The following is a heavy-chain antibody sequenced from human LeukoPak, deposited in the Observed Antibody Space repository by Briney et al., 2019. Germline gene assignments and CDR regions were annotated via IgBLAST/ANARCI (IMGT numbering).Heavy chain of an antibody. V-gene: IGHV1-69*13. J-gene: IGHJ4*02. CDR1: GATFSSYA. CDR3: ARNTLGYCSSTSCPWRSYFDY. D-gene: IGHD2-2*01. CDR2: IIPIFGTA. Sequence: SVKVSCKASGATFSSYAISWVRQAPGQGLEWMGGIIPIFGTANYAQKFQGRVTITADESTSTAYMELSSLRSEDTAVYYCARNTLGYCSSTSCPWRSYFDYWGQGTLVTVSS.